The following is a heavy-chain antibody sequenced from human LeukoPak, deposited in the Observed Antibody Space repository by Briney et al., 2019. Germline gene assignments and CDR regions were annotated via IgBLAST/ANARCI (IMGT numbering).Heavy chain of an antibody. V-gene: IGHV1-2*02. CDR1: GYTFTGYY. J-gene: IGHJ4*02. CDR3: ASLKGLTGTRSG. CDR2: INPNSGGA. Sequence: ASVKVSCKASGYTFTGYYMHRVRQAPGQGLEWMGWINPNSGGANYAQKFQGRVTMTRDTSISTAYMELSRLRSDDTAVYYCASLKGLTGTRSGWGQGTLVTVSS. D-gene: IGHD1-7*01.